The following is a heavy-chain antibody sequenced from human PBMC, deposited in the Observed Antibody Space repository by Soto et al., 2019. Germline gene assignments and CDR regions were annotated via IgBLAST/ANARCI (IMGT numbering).Heavy chain of an antibody. V-gene: IGHV3-23*01. J-gene: IGHJ5*02. CDR3: AKIRLFSVRAAMNWFDP. CDR1: GFSFSSSD. D-gene: IGHD2-2*01. CDR2: ISGSVGNT. Sequence: EVQLLESGGGLVQPGGSLRLSCAASGFSFSSSDMSWVRQAPGKGLEWVSAISGSVGNTYYEDFVKGRFTMSQDNSKNSLYQQMNSMRAEDTAVYYCAKIRLFSVRAAMNWFDPWGQGTLVTVSS.